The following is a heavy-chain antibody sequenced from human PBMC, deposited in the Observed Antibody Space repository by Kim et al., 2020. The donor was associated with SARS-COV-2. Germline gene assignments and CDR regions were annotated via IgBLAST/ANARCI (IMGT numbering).Heavy chain of an antibody. CDR3: ARSAAATCGGDCYRDAFD. Sequence: SETLSLTCAVYGGSFSGYYWSWIRQPPGKGLEWIGEINHSGSTNYNPSLKSRVTISVDTSKNQFSLKLSSVTAADTAVYYCARSAAATCGGDCYRDAFD. D-gene: IGHD2-21*01. CDR1: GGSFSGYY. CDR2: INHSGST. J-gene: IGHJ3*02. V-gene: IGHV4-34*01.